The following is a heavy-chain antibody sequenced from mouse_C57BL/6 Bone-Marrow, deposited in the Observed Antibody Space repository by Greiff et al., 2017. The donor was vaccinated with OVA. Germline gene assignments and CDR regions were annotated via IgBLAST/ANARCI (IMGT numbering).Heavy chain of an antibody. CDR2: IYPGSGST. D-gene: IGHD3-2*02. CDR3: ARWRQLRWYYFDY. V-gene: IGHV1-55*01. J-gene: IGHJ2*01. Sequence: QVHVKQPGAELVKPGASVKMSCKASGYTFTSYWITWVKQRPGQGLEWIGDIYPGSGSTNYNEKFKSKATLTVDTSSSTAYMQLSSLTSEDSAVYYCARWRQLRWYYFDYWGQGTTLTVSS. CDR1: GYTFTSYW.